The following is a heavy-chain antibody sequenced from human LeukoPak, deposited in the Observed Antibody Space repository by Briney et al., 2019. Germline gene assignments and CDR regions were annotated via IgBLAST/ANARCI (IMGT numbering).Heavy chain of an antibody. Sequence: GGSLRLSCAASGFTFSDYYMSWIRQAPGKGLEWVSYISSSGSTIYYADSVKGRFTISRDNAKNSLYLQMNSLGAEDTAVYYCARETEVEYYDRRGGYWGQGTLVTVSS. CDR1: GFTFSDYY. J-gene: IGHJ4*02. CDR2: ISSSGSTI. CDR3: ARETEVEYYDRRGGY. D-gene: IGHD3-22*01. V-gene: IGHV3-11*04.